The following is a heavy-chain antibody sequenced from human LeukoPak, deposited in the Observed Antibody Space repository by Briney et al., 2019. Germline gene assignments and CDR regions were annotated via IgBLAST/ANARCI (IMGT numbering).Heavy chain of an antibody. J-gene: IGHJ4*02. D-gene: IGHD5-24*01. CDR2: MNPNSGNT. Sequence: ASVKVSCKASGYTFTSYDINWVRQATGQGLEWMGWMNPNSGNTGYAQKFQGRVTMTRNTSISTAYMELSRLRSDDTAVYYCARGSWLEMYYFDYWGQGTLVTVSS. V-gene: IGHV1-8*01. CDR3: ARGSWLEMYYFDY. CDR1: GYTFTSYD.